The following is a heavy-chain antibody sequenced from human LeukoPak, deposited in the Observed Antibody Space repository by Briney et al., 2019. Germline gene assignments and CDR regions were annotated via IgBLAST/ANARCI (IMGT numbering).Heavy chain of an antibody. CDR2: IYYSGST. Sequence: SETLSLTCAVSGGSISSSNWWSWVRQPPGKGLEWIGYIYYSGSTNYNPSLKSRVTISVDTSKNQFSLKLSSVTAADTAVYYCARVKRSGRYYYYMDVWGKGTTVTVSS. J-gene: IGHJ6*03. V-gene: IGHV4-4*02. D-gene: IGHD6-19*01. CDR1: GGSISSSNW. CDR3: ARVKRSGRYYYYMDV.